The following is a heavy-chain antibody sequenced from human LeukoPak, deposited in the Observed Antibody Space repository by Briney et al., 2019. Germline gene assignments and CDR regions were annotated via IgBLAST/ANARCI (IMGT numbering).Heavy chain of an antibody. J-gene: IGHJ4*02. CDR3: AKEGGDWGEGYFDY. D-gene: IGHD7-27*01. Sequence: GGSLRLSCAASGFTFSDSYMSWIRQAPGKGLEWLSYISSNSRTIYYADSVQGRFTISRDNAKNSLYLQMNSLRAEDTAVYYCAKEGGDWGEGYFDYWGQGTLVTVSS. CDR1: GFTFSDSY. CDR2: ISSNSRTI. V-gene: IGHV3-11*04.